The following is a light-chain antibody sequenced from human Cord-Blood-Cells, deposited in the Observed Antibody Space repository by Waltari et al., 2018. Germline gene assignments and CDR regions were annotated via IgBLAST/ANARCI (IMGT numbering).Light chain of an antibody. CDR3: KQYLSTPYT. V-gene: IGKV4-1*01. CDR2: WAS. CDR1: HQVLFHSNRYNY. J-gene: IGKJ2*01. Sequence: AASTSKSSHQVLFHSNRYNYLAWYLQKPGQPPKLLIYWASNRDSGVPDRFSGSGSGTDFTLTISRVEAEDVAVYYCKQYLSTPYTFGQGTKLEIK.